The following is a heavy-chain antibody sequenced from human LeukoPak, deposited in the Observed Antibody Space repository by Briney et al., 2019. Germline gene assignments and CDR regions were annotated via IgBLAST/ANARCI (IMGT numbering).Heavy chain of an antibody. J-gene: IGHJ4*02. CDR3: ARGSVLYDSSGYYPFDC. D-gene: IGHD3-22*01. V-gene: IGHV1-69*04. CDR2: IITILGIA. Sequence: SVKVSCKASGGTFSSYAISWVRQAPGQGLEWMGRIITILGIANYAQKFQGRVTITADKSTSTAYMELSSLRSEDTAVYYCARGSVLYDSSGYYPFDCWGQGTLVTVSS. CDR1: GGTFSSYA.